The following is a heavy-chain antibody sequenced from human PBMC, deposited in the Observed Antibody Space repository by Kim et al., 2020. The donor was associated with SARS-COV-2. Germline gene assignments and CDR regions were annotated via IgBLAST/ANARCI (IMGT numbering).Heavy chain of an antibody. CDR1: GFTFSSYA. D-gene: IGHD3-10*01. Sequence: GGSLRLSCAASGFTFSSYAMHWVRQAPGKGLEWVAVISYDGSNKYYADSVKGRFTISRDNSKNTLYLQMNSLRAEDTAVYYCAKGSGSYGGDYWGQGTLV. CDR2: ISYDGSNK. J-gene: IGHJ4*02. CDR3: AKGSGSYGGDY. V-gene: IGHV3-30*04.